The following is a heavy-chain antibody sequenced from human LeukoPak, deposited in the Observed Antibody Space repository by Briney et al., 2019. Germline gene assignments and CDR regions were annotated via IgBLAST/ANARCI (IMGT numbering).Heavy chain of an antibody. V-gene: IGHV4-34*01. J-gene: IGHJ4*02. D-gene: IGHD5-24*01. CDR3: ARRSYNSPFSY. CDR2: INHSGTT. Sequence: SETLSLTCAVYGGSFSGYYWSWIRQPPGKGLEWIGEINHSGTTNYNSSLKSRVTVSVDTSKNHFSLNLRSVTAADTAVYYCARRSYNSPFSYWGQGTPVTVSS. CDR1: GGSFSGYY.